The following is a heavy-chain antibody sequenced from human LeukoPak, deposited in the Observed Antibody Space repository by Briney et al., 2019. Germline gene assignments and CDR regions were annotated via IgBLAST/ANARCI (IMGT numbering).Heavy chain of an antibody. CDR3: AKDRSGSTAEDFQD. CDR1: GFTFSSYA. Sequence: GGSLRLSCAASGFTFSSYAMSWVRQAPGKGLEWVSVISGSGYSTYYADSVKGRFTISRDNSKNTLYLQMNSLRAEDTAVYYCAKDRSGSTAEDFQDWGQGTLVTVSS. D-gene: IGHD3-10*01. CDR2: ISGSGYST. J-gene: IGHJ1*01. V-gene: IGHV3-23*01.